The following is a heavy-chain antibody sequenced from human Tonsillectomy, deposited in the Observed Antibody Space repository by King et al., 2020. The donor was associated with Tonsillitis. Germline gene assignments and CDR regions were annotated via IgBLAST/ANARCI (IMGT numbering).Heavy chain of an antibody. D-gene: IGHD2-2*01. CDR1: GFTFSSYA. V-gene: IGHV3-23*04. Sequence: VQLVESGGGLVQPGGSLRLSCAASGFTFSSYAMSWVRQAPGKGLEWVSAISGSGGSTYYADSVKGRFTISRDNSKNTLYLQMNSLRAEDTAVYYCANERKMDRDIVVVPAAIPSFDYWGQGTLVTVSS. J-gene: IGHJ4*02. CDR2: ISGSGGST. CDR3: ANERKMDRDIVVVPAAIPSFDY.